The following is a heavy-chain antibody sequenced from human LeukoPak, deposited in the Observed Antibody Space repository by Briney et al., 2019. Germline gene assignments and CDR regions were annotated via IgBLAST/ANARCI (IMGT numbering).Heavy chain of an antibody. V-gene: IGHV3-11*06. D-gene: IGHD3-10*01. CDR1: GFTFSDHY. J-gene: IGHJ6*04. CDR2: ISHDGTYT. Sequence: PGGSLRLSCTVSGFTFSDHYVRWIRQAPGKGLVWVSTISHDGTYTSYPDSVKGRFTISRDNAKNSLYLQMNILRAEDTAFYYCGRVALYFGSGNPSSYGMDVWGKGTTVIVPA. CDR3: GRVALYFGSGNPSSYGMDV.